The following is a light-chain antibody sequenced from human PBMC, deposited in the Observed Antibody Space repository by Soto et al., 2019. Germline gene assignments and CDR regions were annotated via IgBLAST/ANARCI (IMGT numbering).Light chain of an antibody. J-gene: IGKJ2*01. CDR3: QQSYSNLMYT. CDR2: AAS. CDR1: QSISSY. Sequence: DIQMTQSPSSLSASVGDRVTITCRASQSISSYLNWYQQKPGKAPKLLIYAASSLQSGVPSRFSGSGSGTDFTLTISSLPPEDFAPYYCQQSYSNLMYTFGQGTKLEIK. V-gene: IGKV1-39*01.